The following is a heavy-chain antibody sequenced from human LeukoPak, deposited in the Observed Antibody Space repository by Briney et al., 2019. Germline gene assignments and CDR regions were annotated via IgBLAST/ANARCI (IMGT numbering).Heavy chain of an antibody. Sequence: PSGGSLRLSCAASGFTFSDHYMDWVRQAPGKGLECVARIRKETNSYSTEYAASVKGRFTISRDDSTNSLYLQMNSLKTEDTVVYYCAKGQPQAGYCSSTSCYETYYYYGMDVWGQGTTVTVSS. CDR1: GFTFSDHY. CDR2: IRKETNSYST. J-gene: IGHJ6*02. D-gene: IGHD2-2*01. CDR3: AKGQPQAGYCSSTSCYETYYYYGMDV. V-gene: IGHV3-72*01.